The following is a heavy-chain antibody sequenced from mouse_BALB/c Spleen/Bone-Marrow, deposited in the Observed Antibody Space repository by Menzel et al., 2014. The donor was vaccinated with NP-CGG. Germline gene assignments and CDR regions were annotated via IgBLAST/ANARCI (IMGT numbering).Heavy chain of an antibody. CDR2: ISDGGSYT. CDR3: ARGSSYFDY. Sequence: EVQVVESGGGLVKPGGSLKLSCAASGFTFSDHYMYWVRQTPEKRLEWVATISDGGSYTYYPDSVKGRFTISRDNAKNNLYLQMSSLKSEDTAMYYCARGSSYFDYWGQGTTLTVSS. CDR1: GFTFSDHY. V-gene: IGHV5-4*02. D-gene: IGHD1-1*01. J-gene: IGHJ2*01.